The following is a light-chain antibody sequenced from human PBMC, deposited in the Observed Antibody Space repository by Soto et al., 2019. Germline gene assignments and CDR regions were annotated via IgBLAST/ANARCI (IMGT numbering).Light chain of an antibody. V-gene: IGLV2-11*01. CDR1: SSDIGGYNY. CDR2: DVS. CDR3: CSYAGSYSVV. Sequence: QSALTQPRSVSGSPGQSVTISCTGTSSDIGGYNYVSWYLQYPGKAPKLMIYDVSKRPSGVPDRFSGSKSDNTASLTISGLQAEDEADYYCCSYAGSYSVVFGGGTKLTVL. J-gene: IGLJ2*01.